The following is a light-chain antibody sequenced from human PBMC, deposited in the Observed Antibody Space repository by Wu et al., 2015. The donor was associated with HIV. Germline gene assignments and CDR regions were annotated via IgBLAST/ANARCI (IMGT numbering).Light chain of an antibody. V-gene: IGKV3-11*01. J-gene: IGKJ3*01. CDR1: QSVSIS. Sequence: EIVLTQSPATLSLSPGERATLSCRASQSVSISLAWYQQKPGQAPRLLIYDASNRATGIPARFTGSGSGTDFTLAISSLEPEDFAVYYCQHLSNVFTFGPGTKVDIK. CDR3: QHLSNVFT. CDR2: DAS.